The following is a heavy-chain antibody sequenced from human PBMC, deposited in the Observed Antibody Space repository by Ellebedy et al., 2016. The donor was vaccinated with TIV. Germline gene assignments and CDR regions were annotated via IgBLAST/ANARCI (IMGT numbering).Heavy chain of an antibody. Sequence: SGPTLVKPTETLTLTCSVSGFSLSKTRMGVTWIRQPPGKALEWLAHIFSNEEKSYSTSLKNRLTVSKDTSKSQVVLAVTNMDPVDTGTYYCARIRFGRADTAMLTPPLVDYWGQGTLVTVSS. D-gene: IGHD5-18*01. J-gene: IGHJ4*02. CDR3: ARIRFGRADTAMLTPPLVDY. CDR1: GFSLSKTRMG. V-gene: IGHV2-26*01. CDR2: IFSNEEK.